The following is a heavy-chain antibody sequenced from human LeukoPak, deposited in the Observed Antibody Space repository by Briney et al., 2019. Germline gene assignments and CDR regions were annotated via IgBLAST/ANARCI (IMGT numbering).Heavy chain of an antibody. J-gene: IGHJ5*02. CDR3: ARDQWLVLGKTFDP. D-gene: IGHD6-19*01. CDR2: IYYSGST. CDR1: GGSISSSSYY. V-gene: IGHV4-39*07. Sequence: PSETLSLTCTVSGGSISSSSYYWGWIRQPPGKGLEWIGSIYYSGSTYYNPSLRSRVTISVDTSKNQFSLKLSSVTAADTAVYYCARDQWLVLGKTFDPWGQGTLVTVSS.